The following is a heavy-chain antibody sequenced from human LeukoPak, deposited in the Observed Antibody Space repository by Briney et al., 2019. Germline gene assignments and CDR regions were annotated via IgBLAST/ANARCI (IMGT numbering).Heavy chain of an antibody. CDR1: GYNFISYG. CDR3: ARDRDGYED. CDR2: IRAYNGNT. V-gene: IGHV1-18*01. Sequence: ASVKVSCKASGYNFISYGISWVRQAPGQGLEWMGWIRAYNGNTNYAQNLQGRVTMTTDTSTSTAYMELRSLRSDDTAVYYCARDRDGYEDWGQGTLVTVSS. J-gene: IGHJ4*02. D-gene: IGHD5-24*01.